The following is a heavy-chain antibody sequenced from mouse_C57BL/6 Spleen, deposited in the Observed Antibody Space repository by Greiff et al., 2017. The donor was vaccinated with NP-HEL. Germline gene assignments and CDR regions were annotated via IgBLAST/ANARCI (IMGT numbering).Heavy chain of an antibody. CDR2: IDPENGDT. CDR3: TTYYYGSSYLTYYFDY. Sequence: VHVKQSGAELVRPGASVKLSCTASGFNIKDDYMHWVKQRPEQGLEWIGWIDPENGDTEYASKFQGKATITADTSSNTAYLQLSSLTSEDTAVYYCTTYYYGSSYLTYYFDYWGQGTTLTVSS. V-gene: IGHV14-4*01. CDR1: GFNIKDDY. J-gene: IGHJ2*01. D-gene: IGHD1-1*01.